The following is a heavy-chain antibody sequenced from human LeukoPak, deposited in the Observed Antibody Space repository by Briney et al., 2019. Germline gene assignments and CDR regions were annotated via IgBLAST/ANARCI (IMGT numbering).Heavy chain of an antibody. Sequence: SETLSLTCTVSGGSISSYYWSWIRQPPGKGLEWIGYIYYSGSTNYNPSLKSRVTISVDTSKNQFSLKLSSVTAADTAVYYCARQGAAAGTFNYWGQGTLVTVSS. D-gene: IGHD6-13*01. CDR1: GGSISSYY. J-gene: IGHJ4*02. CDR2: IYYSGST. V-gene: IGHV4-59*08. CDR3: ARQGAAAGTFNY.